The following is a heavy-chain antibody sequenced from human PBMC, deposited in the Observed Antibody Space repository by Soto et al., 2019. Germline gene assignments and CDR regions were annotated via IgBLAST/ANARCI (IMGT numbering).Heavy chain of an antibody. CDR1: GFTFSNAW. CDR3: SRPGYSNYDSDY. Sequence: GGSLRLSCAASGFTFSNAWMSWVRQAPGKGLEWVGRIKSKSDGGTIDYAASVRGRFTISRDDSKNTAYLQMNSLKTEDTAVYYCSRPGYSNYDSDYWGQGTLVTVSS. J-gene: IGHJ4*02. CDR2: IKSKSDGGTI. V-gene: IGHV3-15*01. D-gene: IGHD5-12*01.